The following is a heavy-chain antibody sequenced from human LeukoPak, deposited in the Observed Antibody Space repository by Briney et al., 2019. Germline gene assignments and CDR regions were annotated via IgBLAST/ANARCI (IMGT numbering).Heavy chain of an antibody. CDR3: AKEPTYTTYDSSGYSDY. J-gene: IGHJ4*02. CDR2: IRFDGSNQ. Sequence: GGSLRLSCAASGFIFSTYGMHWVRQAPGRGLEWVAFIRFDGSNQYYADSVKGRFTVSRDNSKNTLYLQMNSLRAEDTAVYYCAKEPTYTTYDSSGYSDYWGQGTLVTVSS. CDR1: GFIFSTYG. D-gene: IGHD3-22*01. V-gene: IGHV3-30*02.